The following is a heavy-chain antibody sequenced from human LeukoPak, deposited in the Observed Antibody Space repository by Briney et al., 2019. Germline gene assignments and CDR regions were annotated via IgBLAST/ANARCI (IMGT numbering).Heavy chain of an antibody. D-gene: IGHD2-21*01. Sequence: ASVKVSCKASGYTFTSYAMHWVRQAPGQRLEWIGWINARNGNTKYSQKFQGRVTITRDTSASTAYMELSSLRSEDTAVYYCARGRRRQVVQTEIDYWGQGTLVTVSS. CDR3: ARGRRRQVVQTEIDY. V-gene: IGHV1-3*01. CDR1: GYTFTSYA. CDR2: INARNGNT. J-gene: IGHJ4*02.